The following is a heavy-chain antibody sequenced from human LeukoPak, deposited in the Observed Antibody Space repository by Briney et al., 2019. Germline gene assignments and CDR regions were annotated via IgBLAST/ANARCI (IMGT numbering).Heavy chain of an antibody. CDR3: AKGAYYAD. Sequence: GGSLRLSCAASGFTVSSNYMSWVRQAPGKGLEWVSYISSSGSTIYYADSVKGRFTSSRDNSKNTLYLQMNSLRAEDTAVYYCAKGAYYADWGQGTLVTVSS. CDR1: GFTVSSNY. D-gene: IGHD3-3*01. CDR2: ISSSGSTI. J-gene: IGHJ4*02. V-gene: IGHV3-11*01.